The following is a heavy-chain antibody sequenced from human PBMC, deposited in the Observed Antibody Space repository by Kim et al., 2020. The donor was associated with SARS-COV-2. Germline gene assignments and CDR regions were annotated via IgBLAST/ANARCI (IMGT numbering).Heavy chain of an antibody. J-gene: IGHJ3*02. V-gene: IGHV3-48*03. CDR3: ARDRDHMTTVDAFDI. Sequence: DSVKGRFTISRDNAKNSLYLQMNSLRAEDTAVYYCARDRDHMTTVDAFDIWGQGTMVTVSS. D-gene: IGHD4-17*01.